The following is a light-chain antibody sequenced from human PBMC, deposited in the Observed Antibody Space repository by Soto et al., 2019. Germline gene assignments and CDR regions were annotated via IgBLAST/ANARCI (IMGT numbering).Light chain of an antibody. V-gene: IGLV2-8*01. CDR3: SSHVSNSDFV. CDR1: NSDVGTYDY. Sequence: QSALTQPPSASGSPGQSITLSCPGTNSDVGTYDYVSWYRQYPGKAPTLLLYEVTKRPSGVPDRFSGSKSGNTAYLTVSGLQPEDEAVYYCSSHVSNSDFVFGGGTKLTVL. CDR2: EVT. J-gene: IGLJ2*01.